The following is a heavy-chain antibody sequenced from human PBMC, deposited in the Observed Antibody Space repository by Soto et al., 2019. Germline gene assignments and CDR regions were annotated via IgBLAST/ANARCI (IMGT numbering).Heavy chain of an antibody. CDR3: ARDLPGYERTNDY. V-gene: IGHV1-18*01. D-gene: IGHD5-18*01. CDR1: GYTFTSYA. J-gene: IGHJ4*02. CDR2: ISAYNGNT. Sequence: GASVKVSCKASGYTFTSYAMHWVRPAPGQGLEWMGWISAYNGNTNYAQKVQGRVTMTTDTSTSTAYMELRSLRSDDTAVYYCARDLPGYERTNDYWGQGTLVTVSS.